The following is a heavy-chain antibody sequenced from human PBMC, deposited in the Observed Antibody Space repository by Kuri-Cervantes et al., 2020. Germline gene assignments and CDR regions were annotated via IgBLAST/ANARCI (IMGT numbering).Heavy chain of an antibody. Sequence: LRLSCTVSGGSISSGDYYWSWIRQPPGKGLEWIGYIYYSGSTYYNPSLKSRVTISVDTSKNQFSLKLSSVTAADTAVYYCARSSYYYGSGSYLYYWGQGTLVTVSS. CDR2: IYYSGST. J-gene: IGHJ4*02. CDR1: GGSISSGDYY. CDR3: ARSSYYYGSGSYLYY. V-gene: IGHV4-30-4*01. D-gene: IGHD3-10*01.